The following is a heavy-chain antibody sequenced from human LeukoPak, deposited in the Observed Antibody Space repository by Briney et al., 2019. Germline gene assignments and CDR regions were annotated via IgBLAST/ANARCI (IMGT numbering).Heavy chain of an antibody. Sequence: SEALSLTCTVSGGSISSSSYYWGWIRQPPGKGLEWIGSIYYSGSTYYNQSLKSRVTISVETSKNQFSLTLSSVTAADTAVYYCARNGQLRGAFDIWGQGTMVTVSS. V-gene: IGHV4-39*07. CDR2: IYYSGST. CDR3: ARNGQLRGAFDI. J-gene: IGHJ3*02. CDR1: GGSISSSSYY. D-gene: IGHD2-2*01.